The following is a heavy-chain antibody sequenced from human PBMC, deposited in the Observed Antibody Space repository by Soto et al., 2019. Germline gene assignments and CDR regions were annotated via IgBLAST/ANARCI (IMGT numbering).Heavy chain of an antibody. J-gene: IGHJ6*02. CDR1: GYSFTTYW. CDR3: ARQEHASITKIHYGMDV. V-gene: IGHV5-51*01. D-gene: IGHD1-20*01. CDR2: IYPGDSDT. Sequence: PGESLKISCKGSGYSFTTYWIGWVRQMPGQGLEWMGIIYPGDSDTRYSPSFQGQVTISADKSINTAYLQWSSLRASDTAMYYCARQEHASITKIHYGMDVWGQGTTVTVSS.